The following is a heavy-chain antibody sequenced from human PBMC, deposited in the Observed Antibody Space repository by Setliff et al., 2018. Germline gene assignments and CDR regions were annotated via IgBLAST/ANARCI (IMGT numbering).Heavy chain of an antibody. J-gene: IGHJ4*02. CDR1: GGTFSDYY. D-gene: IGHD6-6*01. Sequence: PSETLSLTCAAYGGTFSDYYWTWIRQPPGKGLEWIGEINHRGSTNYNPSLRSRATISIDTSKDQFSLKLISMSAADTAVYFCARGRNIAARLLDSWGQGALVTVFS. CDR3: ARGRNIAARLLDS. V-gene: IGHV4-34*01. CDR2: INHRGST.